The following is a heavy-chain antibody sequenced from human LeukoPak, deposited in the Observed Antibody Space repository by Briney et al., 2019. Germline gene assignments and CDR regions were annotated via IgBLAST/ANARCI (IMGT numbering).Heavy chain of an antibody. V-gene: IGHV3-20*04. D-gene: IGHD1-26*01. CDR2: INWNGGST. Sequence: RTGGSLRLSCAASGFTFDDYGMSWVRQAPGKGLEWVSGINWNGGSTGYADSVKGRFTISRDNAKNSLYLQMNSLRAEDTAVYYCAREGTWSYYYDYWGQGTLVTVSS. J-gene: IGHJ4*02. CDR1: GFTFDDYG. CDR3: AREGTWSYYYDY.